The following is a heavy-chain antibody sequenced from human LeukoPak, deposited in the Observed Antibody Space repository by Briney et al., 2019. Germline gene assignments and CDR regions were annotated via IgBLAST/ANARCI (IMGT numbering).Heavy chain of an antibody. V-gene: IGHV3-23*01. J-gene: IGHJ4*02. CDR3: AKDLGIVVVAATSFDD. CDR1: GFTFSSYA. CDR2: ISGSGGST. D-gene: IGHD2-15*01. Sequence: PGGSLLLSCAASGFTFSSYATSWVRQAPGKGLEWVSGISGSGGSTYYADSVKGRFTISRDNSKNTLYLQMNSLRAEDTAVYYCAKDLGIVVVAATSFDDWGQGTLVTVSS.